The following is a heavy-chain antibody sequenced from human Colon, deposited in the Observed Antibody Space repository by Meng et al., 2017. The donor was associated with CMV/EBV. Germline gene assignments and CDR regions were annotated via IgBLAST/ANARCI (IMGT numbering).Heavy chain of an antibody. Sequence: GGSLRLSCAASGFAFGSHGMHWVRQAPGKGLEWVGRTGNKADSYTTEYAASVKGRFTISRDDSKNSLHLQMNSLKTEDTAVYYCTRGYSGVAIYAFDIWGQGTMVTVSS. V-gene: IGHV3-72*01. CDR1: GFAFGSHG. CDR2: TGNKADSYTT. D-gene: IGHD1-26*01. J-gene: IGHJ3*02. CDR3: TRGYSGVAIYAFDI.